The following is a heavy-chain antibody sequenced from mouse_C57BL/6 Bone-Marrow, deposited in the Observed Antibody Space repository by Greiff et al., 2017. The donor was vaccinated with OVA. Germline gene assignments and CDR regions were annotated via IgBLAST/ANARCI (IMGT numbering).Heavy chain of an antibody. CDR2: IYPGDGDT. J-gene: IGHJ4*01. CDR1: GYAFSSSW. Sequence: VQLQQSGPELVKPGASVKISCKASGYAFSSSWMNWVKQRPGKGLEWIGRIYPGDGDTNYNGKFKGKATLTADKSSSTAYMQLSSLTSEDTAVYFCARREGSTTVTSIDYWGQGTSVTVSS. CDR3: ARREGSTTVTSIDY. D-gene: IGHD1-1*01. V-gene: IGHV1-82*01.